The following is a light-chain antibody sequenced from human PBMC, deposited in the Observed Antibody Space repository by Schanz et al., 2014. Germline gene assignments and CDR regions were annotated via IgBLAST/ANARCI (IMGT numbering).Light chain of an antibody. J-gene: IGLJ2*01. CDR3: SSYSGSDIVL. Sequence: QSALTQPASVSGSPGQSITISCTGTSSDVGAYNYVSWYQQPPGKAPKLIIYDVSNRPSGVPDRFTGSKSGNTASLTVSGLQAEDEGDYYCSSYSGSDIVLFGGGTKLTVL. V-gene: IGLV2-8*01. CDR2: DVS. CDR1: SSDVGAYNY.